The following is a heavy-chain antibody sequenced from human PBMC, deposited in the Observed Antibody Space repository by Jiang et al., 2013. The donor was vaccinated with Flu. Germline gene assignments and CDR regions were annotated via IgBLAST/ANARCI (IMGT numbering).Heavy chain of an antibody. CDR3: AKLVGAGDFDY. V-gene: IGHV3-30*18. J-gene: IGHJ4*02. Sequence: WVRQAAGKGLEWVAVISYDGSDKYYADSVKGRFSISRDNSKNTLYLQMNSLRAEDTAVYYCAKLVGAGDFDYWGQGTLVTVSS. CDR2: ISYDGSDK. D-gene: IGHD1-26*01.